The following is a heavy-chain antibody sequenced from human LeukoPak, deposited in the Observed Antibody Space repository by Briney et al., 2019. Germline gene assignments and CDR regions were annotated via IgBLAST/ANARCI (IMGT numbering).Heavy chain of an antibody. V-gene: IGHV3-21*04. CDR2: ISTSSSYI. CDR1: GFTFSSYS. J-gene: IGHJ4*02. D-gene: IGHD3-22*01. Sequence: PGGSLRLSCAASGFTFSSYSLTWVRQAPGKGLEWVSSISTSSSYIYYADSVKGRFTISRDNSKNTLYLQMNSLRAEDTAVYYCAKRTYYYDSSGYLMTETELYFDYWGQGTLVTVSS. CDR3: AKRTYYYDSSGYLMTETELYFDY.